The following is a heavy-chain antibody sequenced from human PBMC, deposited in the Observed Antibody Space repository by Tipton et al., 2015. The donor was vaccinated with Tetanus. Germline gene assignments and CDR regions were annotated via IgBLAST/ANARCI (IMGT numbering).Heavy chain of an antibody. J-gene: IGHJ4*02. D-gene: IGHD1-26*01. CDR2: IYSFGST. CDR3: ARDQARGSRGWNYFDF. Sequence: TLSLTCTVSGGSISSGGYYWTWIRQRPGKGLEWIGDIYSFGSTYYHPSLKGRVTISTDPSKNQFSLDLNSVTAADTAVYYCARDQARGSRGWNYFDFWGQGALVTVSS. CDR1: GGSISSGGYY. V-gene: IGHV4-31*03.